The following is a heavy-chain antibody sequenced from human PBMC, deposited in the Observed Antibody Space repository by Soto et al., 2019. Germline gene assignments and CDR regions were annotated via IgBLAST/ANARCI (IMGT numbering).Heavy chain of an antibody. V-gene: IGHV3-21*01. Sequence: GGSLRLSCAASGFTFSSYSMNWVRQAPGKGLEWVSSISSSSSYIYYADSVKGRFTISRDNAKNSLYLQMNSLRAEDTAVYYCARARGEWGPIYRSSSGPPSFDYWGQGTLVTVSS. D-gene: IGHD6-6*01. CDR2: ISSSSSYI. CDR1: GFTFSSYS. J-gene: IGHJ4*02. CDR3: ARARGEWGPIYRSSSGPPSFDY.